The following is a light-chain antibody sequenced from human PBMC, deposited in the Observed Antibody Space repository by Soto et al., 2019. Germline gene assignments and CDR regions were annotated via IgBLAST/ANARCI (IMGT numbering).Light chain of an antibody. CDR1: SSNIGSNT. CDR2: ANN. J-gene: IGLJ1*01. V-gene: IGLV1-44*01. CDR3: AAWDDSLNGYV. Sequence: QSVLTQPPSASGTPGQRVTISCSGSSSNIGSNTVNWYQQLPGTAPKLLIHANNQRPSGVPDRFSGSKSGTSASLAISWLLSEDADYYCAAWDDSLNGYVFGTGTKLTVL.